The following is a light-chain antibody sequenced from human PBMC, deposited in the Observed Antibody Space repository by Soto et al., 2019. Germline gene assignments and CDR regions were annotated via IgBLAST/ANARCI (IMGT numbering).Light chain of an antibody. Sequence: QPSPLSGSPGQSITLSLPWNNSDVGGYNYVSWYQQHPGKAPKLMIYDVSNRPSGVSNRFSGSKSGNTASLTISGLQAEDEADYYCSSYTSSSTYVFGTGTKVTVL. J-gene: IGLJ1*01. CDR1: NSDVGGYNY. V-gene: IGLV2-14*01. CDR3: SSYTSSSTYV. CDR2: DVS.